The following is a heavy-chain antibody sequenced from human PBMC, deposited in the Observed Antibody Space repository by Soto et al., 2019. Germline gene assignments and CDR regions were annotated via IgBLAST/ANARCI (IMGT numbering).Heavy chain of an antibody. D-gene: IGHD4-4*01. V-gene: IGHV3-30-3*01. Sequence: GGSLRLSCEASGFTFSSYPMHWVRQAPGKGLEWVTVISYDGGNQYYADSVKGRFTISRDNSKDTLYLQMHSLRSDDTAVYFCARGPVTQTSFIDHWGQGTLVTVS. CDR3: ARGPVTQTSFIDH. CDR1: GFTFSSYP. J-gene: IGHJ4*02. CDR2: ISYDGGNQ.